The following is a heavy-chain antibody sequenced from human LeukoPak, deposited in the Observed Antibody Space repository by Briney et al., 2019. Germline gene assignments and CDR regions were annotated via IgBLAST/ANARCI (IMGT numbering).Heavy chain of an antibody. CDR3: ARGQKSALTYGSGTYAYYFDS. CDR1: GYTFTSYD. D-gene: IGHD3-10*01. J-gene: IGHJ4*02. CDR2: MNPNSGNT. Sequence: ASVKVSCQASGYTFTSYDINWVRQATGQGLEWMEWMNPNSGNTGYAQKFQGRDTMSRNTFISTAYMELGSLRSEDTAVYYCARGQKSALTYGSGTYAYYFDSWGQGTLVTVSS. V-gene: IGHV1-8*01.